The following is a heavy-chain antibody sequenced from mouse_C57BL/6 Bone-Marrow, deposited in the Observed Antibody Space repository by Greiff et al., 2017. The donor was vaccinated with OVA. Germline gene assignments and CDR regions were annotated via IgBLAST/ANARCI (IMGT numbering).Heavy chain of an antibody. D-gene: IGHD4-1*01. CDR2: IRSKSNNYAT. CDR3: VLTGSFGNY. J-gene: IGHJ2*01. Sequence: EVQLQQSGGGLVQPKGSLKLSCAASGFSFNTYAMNWVRQAPGKGLEWVARIRSKSNNYATYYADSVKDRFTISRDDSESMLYLQMNNLKTEDTAMYYCVLTGSFGNYWGQGTTLTVSS. CDR1: GFSFNTYA. V-gene: IGHV10-1*01.